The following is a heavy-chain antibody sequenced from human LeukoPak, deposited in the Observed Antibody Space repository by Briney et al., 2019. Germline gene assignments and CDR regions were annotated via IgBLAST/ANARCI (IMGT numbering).Heavy chain of an antibody. J-gene: IGHJ5*02. CDR3: ARVFDDYYDSSADPPLWFDP. Sequence: SSETLSLTCTASGGSLCSYFWSWIRQPPGMGLEWIGYVYYSGSPNYNPSLKSRVTISVDTSKNQFSLRQRSVTAADTAVYYCARVFDDYYDSSADPPLWFDPWGQGTLVTVSS. D-gene: IGHD3-22*01. CDR1: GGSLCSYF. CDR2: VYYSGSP. V-gene: IGHV4-59*01.